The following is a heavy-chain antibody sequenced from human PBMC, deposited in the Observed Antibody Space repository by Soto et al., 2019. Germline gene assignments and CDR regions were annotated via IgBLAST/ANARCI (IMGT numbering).Heavy chain of an antibody. Sequence: QVQLQESGPGLVKPSQSLSLSCTVSGVSLSSGGYYWSWIRQHPGKCLEWIGFIYYSGSTYYNPSLKSRLTISVDTSQNQFSLKLSSVTAADTAVYYCARDTQRGYSGYFDSWGQGTLVTVSS. V-gene: IGHV4-31*03. D-gene: IGHD5-12*01. CDR1: GVSLSSGGYY. CDR2: IYYSGST. CDR3: ARDTQRGYSGYFDS. J-gene: IGHJ4*02.